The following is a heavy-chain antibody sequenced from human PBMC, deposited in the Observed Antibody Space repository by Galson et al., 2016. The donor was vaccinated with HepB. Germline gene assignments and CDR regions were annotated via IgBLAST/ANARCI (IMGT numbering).Heavy chain of an antibody. CDR1: GGTFSNYA. CDR2: IIPIFDAT. CDR3: ARDHIAVAAMDV. Sequence: SVKVSCKASGGTFSNYAISWVRQAPGQGLEWMGGIIPIFDATNYAQKFQGRVTITADESTSTAYMELSSLRSEDTAMYYCARDHIAVAAMDVWGKGTTVTVSS. D-gene: IGHD6-19*01. V-gene: IGHV1-69*13. J-gene: IGHJ6*03.